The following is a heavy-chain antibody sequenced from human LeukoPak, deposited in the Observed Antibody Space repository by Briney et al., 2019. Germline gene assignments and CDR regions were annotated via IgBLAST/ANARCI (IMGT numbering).Heavy chain of an antibody. CDR1: GGSISSSSYY. D-gene: IGHD1-14*01. Sequence: SETLSLTCTVSGGSISSSSYYWGWIRQPPGKGLEWIGSIYYSGITYHNPSLKSRVTISVDTSKNQFSLKLSSVTAADTAVYYCATTRKLTEFDYWGQGTLVTVSS. CDR2: IYYSGIT. V-gene: IGHV4-39*01. J-gene: IGHJ4*02. CDR3: ATTRKLTEFDY.